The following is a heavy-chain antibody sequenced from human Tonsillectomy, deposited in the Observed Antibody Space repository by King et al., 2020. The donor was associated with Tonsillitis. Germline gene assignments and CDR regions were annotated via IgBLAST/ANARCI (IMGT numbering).Heavy chain of an antibody. CDR2: ISGSGGDT. CDR3: AKGYGSGNYYSMENCYCFGMDV. V-gene: IGHV3-23*04. D-gene: IGHD3-10*01. CDR1: GFTFNNYA. Sequence: VQLVESGGGLVQPGGSLRLSCAASGFTFNNYAMSWVRQAPGKGLEWVSGISGSGGDTYFADSVKGRFTLSRDNSKNTLSLQMKSLRVEDTAVYYCAKGYGSGNYYSMENCYCFGMDVWGQGTTV. J-gene: IGHJ6*02.